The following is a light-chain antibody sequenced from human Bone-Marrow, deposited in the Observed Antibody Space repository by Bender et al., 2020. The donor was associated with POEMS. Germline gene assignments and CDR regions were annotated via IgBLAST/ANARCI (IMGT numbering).Light chain of an antibody. CDR3: CSYAGSNTGV. V-gene: IGLV2-23*01. CDR1: SSDIGSFDL. J-gene: IGLJ2*01. CDR2: EDI. Sequence: QSALTQPASVSGSPGQSITISCTGTSSDIGSFDLVSWYRQDPCKAPQFITYEDIRRPSGLSNRFSASKSGNTASLTISGLQAEDEADYHCCSYAGSNTGVFGGGTKLTVL.